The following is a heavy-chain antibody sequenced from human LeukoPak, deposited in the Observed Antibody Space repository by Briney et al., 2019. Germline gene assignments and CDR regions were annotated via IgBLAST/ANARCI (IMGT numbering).Heavy chain of an antibody. CDR1: GFTFSSYG. J-gene: IGHJ6*03. V-gene: IGHV3-30*18. Sequence: GGSLRLSCAASGFTFSSYGMHWVRQAPGKGLEWVAVISYDGSNKYYADSVKGRFTISRDNSKNTLYLQMNSLRAEDTAVYYCAKVGQGSSSRDYYYYYYMDVWGKGTTVTVSS. CDR2: ISYDGSNK. CDR3: AKVGQGSSSRDYYYYYYMDV. D-gene: IGHD6-6*01.